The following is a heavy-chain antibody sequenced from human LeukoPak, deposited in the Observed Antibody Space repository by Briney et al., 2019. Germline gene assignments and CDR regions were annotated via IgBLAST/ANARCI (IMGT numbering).Heavy chain of an antibody. V-gene: IGHV3-73*01. J-gene: IGHJ4*02. Sequence: PGGSLRLSCAVSGFTFSSYDVKWVRQASGKGLEWVGRIRSKANSYATAYAASVKGRFTISRDDSKNTAYLQMNSLKTEDTAVYYCTRLGGDCSSTSCFPFDYWGQGTLVTVSS. CDR2: IRSKANSYAT. CDR3: TRLGGDCSSTSCFPFDY. D-gene: IGHD2-2*01. CDR1: GFTFSSYD.